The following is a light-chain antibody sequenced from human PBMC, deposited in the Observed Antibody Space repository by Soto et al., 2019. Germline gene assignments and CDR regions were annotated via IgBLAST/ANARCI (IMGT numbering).Light chain of an antibody. CDR1: QSLLHSNGYNY. V-gene: IGKV2-28*01. CDR3: MQALQTPRT. CDR2: LGS. J-gene: IGKJ1*01. Sequence: DIVMTQSPLSLPVTPGEPASISCRSSQSLLHSNGYNYLDWYLQKPGQSPQLLIYLGSNRASGVPDRFSVSGSGTDFTLKISRVEAEDVGVYYCMQALQTPRTFGQGTKV.